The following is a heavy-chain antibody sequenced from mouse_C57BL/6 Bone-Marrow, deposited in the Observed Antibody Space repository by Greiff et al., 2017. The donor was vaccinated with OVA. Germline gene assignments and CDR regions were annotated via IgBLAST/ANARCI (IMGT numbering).Heavy chain of an antibody. J-gene: IGHJ4*01. V-gene: IGHV10-1*01. CDR2: IRSKSNNYAT. D-gene: IGHD1-1*01. CDR1: GFSFNTYA. CDR3: VHLLLPMDY. Sequence: EVKLMESGGGLVQPKGSLKLSCAASGFSFNTYAMNWVRQAPGKGLEWVARIRSKSNNYATYYADSVKDRFTISRDDSESMLYLQMNNLKTEDTAMYYCVHLLLPMDYWGQGTSVTVSS.